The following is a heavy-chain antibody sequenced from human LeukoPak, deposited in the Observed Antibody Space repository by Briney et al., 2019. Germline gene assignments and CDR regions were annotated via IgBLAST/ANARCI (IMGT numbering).Heavy chain of an antibody. CDR3: ARWWGSMNKDIVVVPAPYGMDV. V-gene: IGHV4-59*01. CDR2: IYYSGST. Sequence: SETLSLTCTVSGGSISSYYWSWIRQPPGEGLEWIGYIYYSGSTNYNPSLKSRVTISVDTSKNQFSLKLSSVTAADTAVYYCARWWGSMNKDIVVVPAPYGMDVWGQGTTVTVSS. D-gene: IGHD2-2*01. CDR1: GGSISSYY. J-gene: IGHJ6*02.